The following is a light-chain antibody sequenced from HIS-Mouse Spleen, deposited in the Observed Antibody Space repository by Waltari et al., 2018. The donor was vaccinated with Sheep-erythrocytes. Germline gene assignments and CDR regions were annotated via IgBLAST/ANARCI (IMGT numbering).Light chain of an antibody. J-gene: IGLJ3*02. V-gene: IGLV2-23*01. Sequence: PGQSITISCTGTSSDVGSYNLVPWYQQHPGKAPKLMIYEGSKRPSGVSNRFSGSKSGNTASLTISGLQAEDEADYYCCSYAGSSTWVFGGGTKLTVL. CDR3: CSYAGSSTWV. CDR2: EGS. CDR1: SSDVGSYNL.